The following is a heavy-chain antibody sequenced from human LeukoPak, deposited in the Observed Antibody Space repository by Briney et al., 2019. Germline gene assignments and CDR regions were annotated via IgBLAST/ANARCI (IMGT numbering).Heavy chain of an antibody. CDR1: GGSISSGGYY. CDR2: IHYSGST. V-gene: IGHV4-31*03. Sequence: ASQTLSLTCTVSGGSISSGGYYWSWIRQHPGKGLEWIGYIHYSGSTYYNPSLKSRVTISVDTSKNQFSLKLSSVTAADTAVYYCARESLIGYCTNGVCYSNFDYWGQGTLVTVSS. CDR3: ARESLIGYCTNGVCYSNFDY. J-gene: IGHJ4*02. D-gene: IGHD2-8*01.